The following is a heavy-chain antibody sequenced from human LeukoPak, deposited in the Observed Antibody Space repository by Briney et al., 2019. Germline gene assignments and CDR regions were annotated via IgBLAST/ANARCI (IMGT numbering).Heavy chain of an antibody. J-gene: IGHJ4*02. D-gene: IGHD5-12*01. CDR3: ARDDSGYGKFDY. CDR2: IYYSGST. V-gene: IGHV4-31*03. Sequence: SSETLSLTCTVSGGSISSGGHYWSWIRQHPGQGLEWIGYIYYSGSTYYNPSLKSRVTISVDTSKNQFSLKLSSVTAADTAVYCCARDDSGYGKFDYWGQGTLVTVSS. CDR1: GGSISSGGHY.